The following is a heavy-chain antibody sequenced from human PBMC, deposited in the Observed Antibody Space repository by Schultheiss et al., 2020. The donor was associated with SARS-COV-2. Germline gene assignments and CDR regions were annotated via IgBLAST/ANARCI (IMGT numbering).Heavy chain of an antibody. V-gene: IGHV4-61*08. J-gene: IGHJ4*02. CDR2: IYHSGST. D-gene: IGHD6-19*01. CDR1: GGSISSGDYY. CDR3: ASLGSSGWYPDY. Sequence: SQTLSLTCPVSGGSISSGDYYWSWIRQPPGKGLEWIGYIYHSGSTNYNPSLKSRVTISVDTSKNQFSLKLSSVTAADTAVYYCASLGSSGWYPDYWGQGTLVTVSS.